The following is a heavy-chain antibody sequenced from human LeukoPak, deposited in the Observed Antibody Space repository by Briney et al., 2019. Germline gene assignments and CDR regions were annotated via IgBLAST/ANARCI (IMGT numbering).Heavy chain of an antibody. V-gene: IGHV3-23*01. D-gene: IGHD2-2*01. Sequence: HSGGSLRLSCAASGFTFSSYAMSWVRQAPGKGLEWVSAISGSGGSTYYADSVKGRFTISRDNSKNTLYLQMNSLRAEDTAVYYCAKESADDIVAVPAARLYYFDYWGQGTLVTVSS. CDR3: AKESADDIVAVPAARLYYFDY. CDR1: GFTFSSYA. CDR2: ISGSGGST. J-gene: IGHJ4*02.